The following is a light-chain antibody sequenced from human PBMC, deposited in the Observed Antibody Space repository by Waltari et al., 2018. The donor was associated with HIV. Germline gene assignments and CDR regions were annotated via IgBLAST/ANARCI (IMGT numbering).Light chain of an antibody. CDR1: SSNLWRNN. J-gene: IGLJ3*02. V-gene: IGLV1-51*01. CDR2: GNT. Sequence: QSVLTQPPSVSAAPGQKVTISCSGCSSNLWRNNVSWYQQLPGAAPPLLIYGNTERPSGIPDRFSGSKSGTSATLGITGRQTGDEADYYCGTWDSSLGGWVFGGGTKLAVL. CDR3: GTWDSSLGGWV.